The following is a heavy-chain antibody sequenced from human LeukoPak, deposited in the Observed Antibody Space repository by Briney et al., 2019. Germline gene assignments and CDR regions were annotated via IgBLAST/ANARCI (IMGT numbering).Heavy chain of an antibody. V-gene: IGHV4-34*01. CDR1: GGSFSGYY. J-gene: IGHJ5*02. CDR3: ARGILDYYYDSNRWMRRSNWFDP. Sequence: SQTLSLTCDVYGGSFSGYYWSWIRQPPGKGLEWIGEINHSGSTNYNPSLKSRVTISVDTSKNQFSLKLSSVTAADTAVYYCARGILDYYYDSNRWMRRSNWFDPWGQGTLVTVSS. CDR2: INHSGST. D-gene: IGHD3-22*01.